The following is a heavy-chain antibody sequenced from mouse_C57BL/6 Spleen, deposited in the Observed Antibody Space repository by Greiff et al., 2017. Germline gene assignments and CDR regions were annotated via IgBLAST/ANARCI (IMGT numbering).Heavy chain of an antibody. CDR2: IWSGGST. Sequence: QVQLKESGPGLVQPSQSLSITCTVSGFSLTSYGVHWVRQSPGKGLEWLGVIWSGGSTDYNEAFISILSNSKDNAKRQVFFKRNSLQADDTAIYYCARKGVVTAYAMDYWGQGTSVTVAS. J-gene: IGHJ4*01. D-gene: IGHD2-2*01. CDR3: ARKGVVTAYAMDY. V-gene: IGHV2-2*01. CDR1: GFSLTSYG.